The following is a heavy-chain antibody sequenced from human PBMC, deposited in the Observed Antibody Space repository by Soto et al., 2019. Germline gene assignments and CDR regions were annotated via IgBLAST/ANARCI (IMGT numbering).Heavy chain of an antibody. V-gene: IGHV1-3*01. CDR3: VAAVSSYYYYYMDV. J-gene: IGHJ6*03. CDR2: INAGNGNT. Sequence: GASVKVSCKASGYTFTSYAMHWVRQAPGQRLEWMGWINAGNGNTKYSQKFQGRVTITRDTSASTAYMELSSLRSEDTAVYYCVAAVSSYYYYYMDVWGKGTTVTVSS. CDR1: GYTFTSYA. D-gene: IGHD6-13*01.